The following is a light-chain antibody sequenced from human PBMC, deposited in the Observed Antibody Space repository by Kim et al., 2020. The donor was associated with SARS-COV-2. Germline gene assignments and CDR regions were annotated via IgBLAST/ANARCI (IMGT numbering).Light chain of an antibody. J-gene: IGLJ2*01. CDR1: SLRSYY. CDR2: GKN. CDR3: NSRDSNDNVV. V-gene: IGLV3-19*01. Sequence: VALGQKVRITCQGDSLRSYYATWYQQKPGQAPIVVMYGKNNRPSGIPDRFSGSSSGNTASLTITGTQAGDEADYYCNSRDSNDNVVFGGGTQLTVL.